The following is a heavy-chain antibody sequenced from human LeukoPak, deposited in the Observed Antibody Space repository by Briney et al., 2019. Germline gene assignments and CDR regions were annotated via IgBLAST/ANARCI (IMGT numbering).Heavy chain of an antibody. V-gene: IGHV4-34*01. J-gene: IGHJ5*02. CDR2: INHSGST. D-gene: IGHD5-24*01. Sequence: SETLSLTCAVYGGSFSGYYWSWIRQPPGKGLEWIGEINHSGSTNYNPSLKSRVTISVDTSKNQFSLKLSSVTAADTAVYYCARGKPQRWLQSFRTCWFDPWGQGTLVTVSS. CDR3: ARGKPQRWLQSFRTCWFDP. CDR1: GGSFSGYY.